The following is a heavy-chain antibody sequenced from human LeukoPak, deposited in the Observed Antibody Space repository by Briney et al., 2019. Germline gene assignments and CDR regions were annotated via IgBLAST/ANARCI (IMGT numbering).Heavy chain of an antibody. CDR1: GGSFSGYY. J-gene: IGHJ4*02. CDR2: ISHSGST. V-gene: IGHV4-34*01. CDR3: ARGSVGARLGY. D-gene: IGHD1-26*01. Sequence: PSETLSLTCAVYGGSFSGYYWSWISQPPGKGLEWIGEISHSGSTHYNPSLKSRVTLSVDTSKNQFSLKLTSVTAADTAVYYCARGSVGARLGYWGQGTLVTVSS.